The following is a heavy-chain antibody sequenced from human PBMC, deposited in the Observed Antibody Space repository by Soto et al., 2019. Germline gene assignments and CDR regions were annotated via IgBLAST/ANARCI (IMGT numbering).Heavy chain of an antibody. CDR2: ISGSGGST. Sequence: GESLKISCAASGFTFSSYAMSWVRQAPGKGLEWVSAISGSGGSTYYADSVKGRFTISRDNSKNTLYLQMNSLRAEDTAVYYCVRDAAAQGGSFWVPYYFDYWGQGTLVTVSS. CDR1: GFTFSSYA. CDR3: VRDAAAQGGSFWVPYYFDY. V-gene: IGHV3-23*01. J-gene: IGHJ4*02. D-gene: IGHD6-13*01.